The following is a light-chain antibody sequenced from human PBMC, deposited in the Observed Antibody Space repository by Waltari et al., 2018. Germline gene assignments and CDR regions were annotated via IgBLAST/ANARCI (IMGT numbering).Light chain of an antibody. Sequence: EIELTQSPATLSASPGERVTLSCRASQGISNNLVWYQHKPGQSPRLLIYGASARATGVPEGFSGSGYRTEFTLTISSLQSEDFAVYYCQHYNNRPPYSFGQGTKLDIK. CDR3: QHYNNRPPYS. CDR1: QGISNN. V-gene: IGKV3-15*01. CDR2: GAS. J-gene: IGKJ2*03.